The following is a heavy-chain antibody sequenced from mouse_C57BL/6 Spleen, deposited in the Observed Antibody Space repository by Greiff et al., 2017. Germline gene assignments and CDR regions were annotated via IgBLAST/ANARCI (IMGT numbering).Heavy chain of an antibody. V-gene: IGHV1-72*01. Sequence: QVQLKQSGAELVKPGASVKLSCKASGYTFTSYWMHWGKQRPGRGLEWIGRIEPNSGGTKYNEKFKRKATLTVDKPSSTAYMQLSSLTSEVSAVYYCASYDGYYPFAYWGQGTLVTVSA. J-gene: IGHJ3*01. CDR1: GYTFTSYW. D-gene: IGHD2-3*01. CDR2: IEPNSGGT. CDR3: ASYDGYYPFAY.